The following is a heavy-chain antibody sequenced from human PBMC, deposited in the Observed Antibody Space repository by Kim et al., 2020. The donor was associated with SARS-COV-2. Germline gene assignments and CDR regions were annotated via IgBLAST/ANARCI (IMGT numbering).Heavy chain of an antibody. V-gene: IGHV1-3*01. J-gene: IGHJ4*02. CDR2: INAGNGNT. CDR1: GYTFTSYA. D-gene: IGHD3-22*01. Sequence: ASVKVSCKASGYTFTSYAMHWVRQAPGQRLEWMGWINAGNGNTKYSQKFQGRVTITRDTSASTAYMELSSLRSEDTAVYYCARDLWYDSSGLSWYFDYWGQGTLVTVSS. CDR3: ARDLWYDSSGLSWYFDY.